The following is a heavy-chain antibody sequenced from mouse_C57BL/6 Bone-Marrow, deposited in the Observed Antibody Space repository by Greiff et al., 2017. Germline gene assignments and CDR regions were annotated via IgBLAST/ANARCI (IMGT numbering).Heavy chain of an antibody. D-gene: IGHD2-2*01. J-gene: IGHJ3*01. CDR1: GYPFTSYC. V-gene: IGHV1-64*01. CDR3: EIWLLPFAY. Sequence: QVQLQQSGAWLVKPAASVQLSCQASGYPFTSYCIVWVMQRPGPGLELIGMIHPNSGSTNYNEKFKSKATLTVYNSSSTSYMQLSNLTSEDSAVYYCEIWLLPFAYWGQGTLVPVSA. CDR2: IHPNSGST.